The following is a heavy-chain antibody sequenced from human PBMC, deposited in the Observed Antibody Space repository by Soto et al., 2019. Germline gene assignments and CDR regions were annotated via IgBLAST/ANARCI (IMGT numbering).Heavy chain of an antibody. CDR3: AATWLEWLRDAFHI. CDR1: GYTFTSYG. V-gene: IGHV1-18*01. Sequence: QVQLVQSGAEVKKPGASVKVSCKASGYTFTSYGISWVRQAPGQGLEWKGWISAYNGNTNHAQKLQGRVTITTDRSTRNAYLGLRSLGSEDTAVYYCAATWLEWLRDAFHIWGQGTLVTVSS. J-gene: IGHJ3*02. CDR2: ISAYNGNT. D-gene: IGHD3-3*01.